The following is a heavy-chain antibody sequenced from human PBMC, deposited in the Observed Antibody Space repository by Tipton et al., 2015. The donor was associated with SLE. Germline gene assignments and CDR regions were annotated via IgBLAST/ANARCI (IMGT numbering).Heavy chain of an antibody. J-gene: IGHJ5*01. D-gene: IGHD1-7*01. CDR2: INQDENVQ. CDR1: GFSLSHYW. CDR3: ARHHYNWNFGFDS. Sequence: SLRLSCAASGFSLSHYWMTWVRQAPGKGLEWVANINQDENVQNYVDSVRGRFTISRDNTKNSLYLQMSSLRAEDTAVYYCARHHYNWNFGFDSWGQGTLVTVSS. V-gene: IGHV3-7*01.